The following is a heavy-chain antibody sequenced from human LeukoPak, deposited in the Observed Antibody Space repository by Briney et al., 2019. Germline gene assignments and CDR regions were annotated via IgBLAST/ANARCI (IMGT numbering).Heavy chain of an antibody. J-gene: IGHJ6*03. Sequence: SVKVSCRASGGTFSSYAISWVRQAPGQGLEWMGGIIPIFGTANYAQKFQGRVTITTDESTSTAYMELSSLRSEDTAVYYCTSGSVELEYYYYYMDVWGKGTTVTVSS. CDR2: IIPIFGTA. CDR1: GGTFSSYA. V-gene: IGHV1-69*05. CDR3: TSGSVELEYYYYYMDV. D-gene: IGHD1-7*01.